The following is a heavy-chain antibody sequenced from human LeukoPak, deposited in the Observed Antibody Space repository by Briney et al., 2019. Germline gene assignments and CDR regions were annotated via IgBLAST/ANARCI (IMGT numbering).Heavy chain of an antibody. Sequence: SQTLSLTCTVSGGSIGNNDYYWNWIRQPAGKGLEWIGRIYSSGSSNYNPSLKSRVTMSVDTSKRQFSLNLSSVTAADTAVYYCARDRRYYYDTSGRRTGWYFDLWGRGTLVTVSS. CDR2: IYSSGSS. J-gene: IGHJ2*01. V-gene: IGHV4-61*02. CDR3: ARDRRYYYDTSGRRTGWYFDL. D-gene: IGHD3-22*01. CDR1: GGSIGNNDYY.